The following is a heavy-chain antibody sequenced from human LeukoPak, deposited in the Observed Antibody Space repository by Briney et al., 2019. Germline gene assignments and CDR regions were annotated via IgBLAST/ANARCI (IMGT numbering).Heavy chain of an antibody. CDR1: GFTFSSYW. Sequence: GGSLRLSCAASGFTFSSYWMHWVRQAPGKGLVWVSRINSDGSSTSYADSVKGRFTISRDNAKNTLYLQMNSLRAEDTAVYYCAREGYCSGGICSYDNWGQGTLVTVSS. D-gene: IGHD2-15*01. CDR3: AREGYCSGGICSYDN. J-gene: IGHJ4*02. V-gene: IGHV3-74*01. CDR2: INSDGSST.